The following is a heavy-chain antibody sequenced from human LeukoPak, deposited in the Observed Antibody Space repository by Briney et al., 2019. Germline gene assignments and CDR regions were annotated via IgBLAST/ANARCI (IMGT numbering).Heavy chain of an antibody. J-gene: IGHJ6*03. CDR3: ARGLFMTYYYMDV. D-gene: IGHD2-21*02. CDR1: GASISNYY. Sequence: SSETLSLTCSVSGASISNYYWSWIRQPAGKGLEWIGRIYTSGSTNYNPSLKSRVTMSVDTSKNQFSLNLNSVTAADTAVYYCARGLFMTYYYMDVWGKGTTVTVSS. CDR2: IYTSGST. V-gene: IGHV4-4*07.